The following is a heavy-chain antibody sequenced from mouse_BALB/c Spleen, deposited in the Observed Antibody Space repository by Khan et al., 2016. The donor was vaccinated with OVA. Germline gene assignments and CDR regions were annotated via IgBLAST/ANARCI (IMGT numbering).Heavy chain of an antibody. D-gene: IGHD2-1*01. V-gene: IGHV1S81*02. J-gene: IGHJ3*01. Sequence: QVQLQQSGAELVKPGASVRLSCKASGYSFTSYYLYWVKQRPGQGLEWIGDINPSNGGTNFNEKFKIKATLTVDKSSSTAYMPLSSLTSEDSAVYYCTRSGYGTFAYWGRGTLVTVSA. CDR2: INPSNGGT. CDR1: GYSFTSYY. CDR3: TRSGYGTFAY.